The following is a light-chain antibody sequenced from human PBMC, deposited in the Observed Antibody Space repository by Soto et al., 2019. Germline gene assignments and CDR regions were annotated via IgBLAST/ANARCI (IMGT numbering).Light chain of an antibody. V-gene: IGKV3-20*01. CDR2: GAS. CDR3: QQYGGSPWT. CDR1: ESVSNNY. J-gene: IGKJ1*01. Sequence: EIVLTQSPGTLSLSPGERATLSCRASESVSNNYLAWYQQRPGQAPRLLIYGASIRATDIPGRFGGHGSGTDFTLTINRLEPEDSAVYCCQQYGGSPWTFGQGTKVEI.